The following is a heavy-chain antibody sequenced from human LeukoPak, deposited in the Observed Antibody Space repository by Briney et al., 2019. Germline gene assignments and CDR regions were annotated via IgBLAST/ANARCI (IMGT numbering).Heavy chain of an antibody. CDR3: ASYQDYGDYVGYFDY. CDR2: ISSSGSTI. J-gene: IGHJ4*02. Sequence: PGGSLRLSCAASGFTFSDYYMSWIRQAPGKGLEWVSYISSSGSTIYYADSVKGRFTISRDNAKNSLYLQMNSLRAEDTAVYYCASYQDYGDYVGYFDYWGQGTLVTVSS. D-gene: IGHD4-17*01. CDR1: GFTFSDYY. V-gene: IGHV3-11*04.